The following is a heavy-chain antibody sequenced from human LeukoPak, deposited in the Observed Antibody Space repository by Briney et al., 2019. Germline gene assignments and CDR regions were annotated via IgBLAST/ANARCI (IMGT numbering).Heavy chain of an antibody. J-gene: IGHJ4*02. CDR1: GFTFSSYW. D-gene: IGHD2-2*01. Sequence: PGGSLRLSCAASGFTFSSYWMSWVRQAPGKGLEWVSAISGSGGSTYYADSVKGRFTISRDNSKNTLYLQMNSLRAEDTAVYYCAKSFCSSTSCSVDFWGQGTLVTVSS. CDR2: ISGSGGST. V-gene: IGHV3-23*01. CDR3: AKSFCSSTSCSVDF.